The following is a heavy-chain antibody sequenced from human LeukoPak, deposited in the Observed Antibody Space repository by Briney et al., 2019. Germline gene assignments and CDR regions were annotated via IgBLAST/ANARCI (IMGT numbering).Heavy chain of an antibody. D-gene: IGHD3-22*01. CDR1: GYTFASYG. Sequence: GASVTVSCKASGYTFASYGISWVRQAPGQGLEWMGWISAYNGNTNYAQKLQGRVTMTTDTSTSTAYMELRSLRSDDTAVYYCAREKYYYDSSGYYSDVYYFVYWGQGTLVTVSS. J-gene: IGHJ4*02. CDR2: ISAYNGNT. V-gene: IGHV1-18*01. CDR3: AREKYYYDSSGYYSDVYYFVY.